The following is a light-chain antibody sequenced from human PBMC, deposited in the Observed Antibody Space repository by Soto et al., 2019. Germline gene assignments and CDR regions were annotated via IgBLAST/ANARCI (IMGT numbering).Light chain of an antibody. J-gene: IGLJ2*01. CDR2: DVT. CDR3: SSYAGSSVPVA. Sequence: QSALTQPPSASGSPGQSVTISCTGASSDVGGDNFVSWYQQHPGKAPKLMIYDVTKRPSGVPDRFSGSKSGNTASLTVSGLQADDEADYYCSSYAGSSVPVAFGGGTKVTVL. CDR1: SSDVGGDNF. V-gene: IGLV2-8*01.